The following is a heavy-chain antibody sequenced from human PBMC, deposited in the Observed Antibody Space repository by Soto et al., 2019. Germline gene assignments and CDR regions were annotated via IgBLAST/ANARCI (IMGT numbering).Heavy chain of an antibody. CDR1: GGTFSTFG. D-gene: IGHD3-16*01. CDR2: IIPFFGTA. V-gene: IGHV1-69*13. CDR3: ARSAPMDAGDKYYYDF. Sequence: ASVKVSCKASGGTFSTFGISWVRQAPGQGLGWMGGIIPFFGTAKYSQKFEDRISITADESTNTVYMDLRSLTPEDTAIYYCARSAPMDAGDKYYYDFWGQGALVTVSS. J-gene: IGHJ4*02.